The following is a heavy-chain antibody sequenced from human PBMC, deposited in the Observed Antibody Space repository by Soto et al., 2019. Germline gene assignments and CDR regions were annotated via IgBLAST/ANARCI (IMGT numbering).Heavy chain of an antibody. Sequence: EVQLVESGGGLVQPGGSLRLSCAASGFTFSGYWMSWVRQAPGKGLEWVANIKQDGSEKYYVDSVKGRFTISRDNAKNSLDLRMDSLRAEDTALYYCASQGFYYYYLDVWGKGTTVTVSS. J-gene: IGHJ6*03. CDR2: IKQDGSEK. CDR1: GFTFSGYW. V-gene: IGHV3-7*01. CDR3: ASQGFYYYYLDV.